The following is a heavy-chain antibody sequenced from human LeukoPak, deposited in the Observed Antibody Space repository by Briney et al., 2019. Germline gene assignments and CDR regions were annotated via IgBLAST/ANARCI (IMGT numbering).Heavy chain of an antibody. CDR1: GFTFSSYA. D-gene: IGHD4-17*01. J-gene: IGHJ3*02. V-gene: IGHV3-23*01. CDR2: ISSSGGST. CDR3: AKSYGDFVSGTFDI. Sequence: PGAPLRLSCAASGFTFSSYAINWVRQAPGKGLEWVSGISSSGGSTYYEDSVKGRFTISRDNSENTLYLQMNSLRAEDTAVYYCAKSYGDFVSGTFDIWGQGTMVTVSS.